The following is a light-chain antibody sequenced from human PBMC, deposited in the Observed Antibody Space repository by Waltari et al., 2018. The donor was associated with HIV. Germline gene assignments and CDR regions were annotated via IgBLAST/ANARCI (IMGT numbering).Light chain of an antibody. Sequence: SYELTQPLSVSVALGQTARITCGGDNIGSKNVHWYQQKPGQAPVLVIYRNTNRPSGIPERFSGSNSGNTATLTITRAQVGDEADYYCLVWDRATGVFGTGTTVTVL. CDR1: NIGSKN. V-gene: IGLV3-9*01. CDR2: RNT. CDR3: LVWDRATGV. J-gene: IGLJ1*01.